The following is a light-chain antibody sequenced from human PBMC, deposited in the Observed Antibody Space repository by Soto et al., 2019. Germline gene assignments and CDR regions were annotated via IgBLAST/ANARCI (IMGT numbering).Light chain of an antibody. V-gene: IGKV4-1*01. J-gene: IGKJ1*01. CDR1: QSVLYSSNNKNY. Sequence: DFAMTQSPDSLAVSLGERATINCKSSQSVLYSSNNKNYLAWYQQKLGQPPKPLIYWASTRESGVPDRFSGSGSGTDFTLTISSLQAEDVAVYYCQQYYRTPWTFGQGTKVEIK. CDR3: QQYYRTPWT. CDR2: WAS.